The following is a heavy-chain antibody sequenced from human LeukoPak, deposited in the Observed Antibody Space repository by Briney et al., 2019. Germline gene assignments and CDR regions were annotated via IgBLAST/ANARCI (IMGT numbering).Heavy chain of an antibody. Sequence: GGSLRLSCAASGFTFSSYAMSWVRQAPGKGLEWVSAISGSGGSTYYADSVKGRFTISRDNSKNTLYLQMNSLRAEDTAVYYCAKDTPYSSDWYGDAFDIWGQGTMVTVSS. D-gene: IGHD6-19*01. J-gene: IGHJ3*02. V-gene: IGHV3-23*01. CDR3: AKDTPYSSDWYGDAFDI. CDR1: GFTFSSYA. CDR2: ISGSGGST.